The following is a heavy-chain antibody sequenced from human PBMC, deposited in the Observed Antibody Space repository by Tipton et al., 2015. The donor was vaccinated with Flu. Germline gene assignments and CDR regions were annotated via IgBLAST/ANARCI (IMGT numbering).Heavy chain of an antibody. CDR2: IRHDGSKK. Sequence: SLRLSCATSGFAFENYAMHWVRQAPGKGLEWVACIRHDGSKKFYVDSVKGRFTISRDNSKKTLLLRMNSLRPEDTAVYYCAKTGTDDFDYWGQGTLVTVSS. CDR1: GFAFENYA. V-gene: IGHV3-30*02. J-gene: IGHJ4*02. CDR3: AKTGTDDFDY.